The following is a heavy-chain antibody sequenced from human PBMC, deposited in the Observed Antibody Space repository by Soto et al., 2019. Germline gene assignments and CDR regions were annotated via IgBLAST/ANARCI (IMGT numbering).Heavy chain of an antibody. CDR3: EREHDSWTLDGMDV. CDR2: INAGTGNT. Sequence: ASVKVSCKASGYTFTSYAIHWVRQAPGQRLEYMGWINAGTGNTKNSNKFQGRVSITRDTSASTAYRELSSLKSEDTAVYYCEREHDSWTLDGMDVGGQGTTVTVS. V-gene: IGHV1-3*01. J-gene: IGHJ6*02. D-gene: IGHD3-3*01. CDR1: GYTFTSYA.